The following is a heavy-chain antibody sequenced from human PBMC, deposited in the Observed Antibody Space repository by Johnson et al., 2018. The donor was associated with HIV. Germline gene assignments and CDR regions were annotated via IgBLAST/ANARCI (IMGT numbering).Heavy chain of an antibody. V-gene: IGHV3-25*04. D-gene: IGHD3-10*01. CDR3: TTMSALWFGDLHVFGDGFDI. CDR1: QFIFSNYY. J-gene: IGHJ3*02. Sequence: QLVESGGGLVQPGGSPRLSCAASQFIFSNYYMNCVRQAPGNGLELVGQLNPNGDSTSLIDSGKDRFNSSRDNAKNTLHLQMNGLKTEDTAVYYCTTMSALWFGDLHVFGDGFDIWGQGTMVAVSS. CDR2: LNPNGDST.